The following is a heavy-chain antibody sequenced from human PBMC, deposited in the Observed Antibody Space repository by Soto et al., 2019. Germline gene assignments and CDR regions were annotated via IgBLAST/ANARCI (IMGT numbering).Heavy chain of an antibody. CDR3: ARGPNSDC. Sequence: EERLVQSGGGLVQPGGSLRLSCAASGFSVGGNYMSWVRQAPGKGLELVSLIYSGGNTFYADSMKGRFTISRDNSNNMLYLKMDSLRAEDTAVYYCARGPNSDCWGQGTLVIVSS. D-gene: IGHD2-21*01. V-gene: IGHV3-53*01. CDR2: IYSGGNT. CDR1: GFSVGGNY. J-gene: IGHJ4*02.